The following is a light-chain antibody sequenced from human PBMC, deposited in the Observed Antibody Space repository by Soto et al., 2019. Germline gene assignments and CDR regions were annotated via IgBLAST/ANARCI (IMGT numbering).Light chain of an antibody. V-gene: IGKV3-11*01. CDR2: DAS. CDR1: QSVSSY. CDR3: QQRSSWPPLT. J-gene: IGKJ4*01. Sequence: EIVLTQSPATLSLSPGERATLSCRASQSVSSYLAWYQQKPGQAPRLLIFDASNRDTGIPARFSGSGSGTDFTRTISRLEPEEFAVYDCQQRSSWPPLTFGGGTKVEIK.